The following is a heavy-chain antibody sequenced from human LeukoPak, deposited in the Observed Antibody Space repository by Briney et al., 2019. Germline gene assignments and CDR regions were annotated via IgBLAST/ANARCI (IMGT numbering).Heavy chain of an antibody. CDR2: IKQDGSEK. V-gene: IGHV3-7*01. CDR1: GFTFSSYW. Sequence: PGGSLRLSCAASGFTFSSYWMSWVRQAPGKGLEWVANIKQDGSEKYYVDSVKGRFTISRDNAKNSLYLQMNSLRAEDTAVYYCAREVLVGPSRWYFDFWGQGSLVTVSS. CDR3: AREVLVGPSRWYFDF. D-gene: IGHD1-26*01. J-gene: IGHJ4*02.